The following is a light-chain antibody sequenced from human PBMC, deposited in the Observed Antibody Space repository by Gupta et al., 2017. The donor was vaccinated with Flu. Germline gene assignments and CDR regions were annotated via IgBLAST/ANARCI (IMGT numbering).Light chain of an antibody. J-gene: IGKJ2*03. CDR3: MQALQTG. V-gene: IGKV2-28*01. Sequence: DIVMTQSPLSLPVTPGDPASISCRSSQSLLHSNGYNYLDWYLQKPGQSPQLLIYLGSNRAAGVPDRFSGGGSRTDFTLKISRVEAEDVGVYYCMQALQTGFGQGTKLEIK. CDR2: LGS. CDR1: QSLLHSNGYNY.